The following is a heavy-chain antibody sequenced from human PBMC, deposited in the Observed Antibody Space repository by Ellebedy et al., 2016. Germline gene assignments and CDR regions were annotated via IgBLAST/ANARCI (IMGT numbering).Heavy chain of an antibody. Sequence: GESLKISCAASGFTFSSYGMHWVRQAPGKGLEWVAVIWYDGSNKYYADSVKGRFTISGDNSKNTLYLQMNSLRAEDTAVYYCARGRMRDYYDSSGYYYGYYFDYWGQGTLVTVSS. J-gene: IGHJ4*02. CDR2: IWYDGSNK. CDR3: ARGRMRDYYDSSGYYYGYYFDY. D-gene: IGHD3-22*01. V-gene: IGHV3-33*01. CDR1: GFTFSSYG.